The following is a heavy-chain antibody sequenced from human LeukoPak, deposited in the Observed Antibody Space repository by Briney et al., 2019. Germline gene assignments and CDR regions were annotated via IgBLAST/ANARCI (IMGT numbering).Heavy chain of an antibody. CDR2: MNTNNGNT. D-gene: IGHD2-15*01. J-gene: IGHJ5*02. V-gene: IGHV1-18*04. CDR1: GYTFTNYD. CDR3: ARDSRAAWLDP. Sequence: PMASVKVSCKASGYTFTNYDITWVRQAPGQGLEWMGGMNTNNGNTNYAQRLQGRITMTTDTSTNTAYMELRSLKSDDTAVYYCARDSRAAWLDPWGQGTLVTVSS.